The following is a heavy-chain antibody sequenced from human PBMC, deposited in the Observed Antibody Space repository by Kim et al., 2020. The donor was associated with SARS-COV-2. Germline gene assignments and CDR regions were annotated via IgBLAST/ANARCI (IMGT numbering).Heavy chain of an antibody. J-gene: IGHJ4*02. D-gene: IGHD5-12*01. CDR3: ARGDSGYDRATEWELLSYDY. CDR1: GGSISSYY. V-gene: IGHV4-59*01. CDR2: IYYSGST. Sequence: SETLSLTCTVSGGSISSYYWSWIRQPPGKGLEWIGYIYYSGSTNYNPSLKSRVTISVDTSKNQFSLKLSSVTAADTAVYYCARGDSGYDRATEWELLSYDYWGQGTLVTVSS.